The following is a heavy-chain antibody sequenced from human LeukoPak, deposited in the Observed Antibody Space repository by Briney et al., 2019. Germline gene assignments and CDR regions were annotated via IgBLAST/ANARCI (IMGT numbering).Heavy chain of an antibody. CDR1: GYTFTGYY. Sequence: ASVTVSCKASGYTFTGYYMHWVRQAPGQGLEWMGWMNPNSGNTGYAQKFQGRVTMTRNTSISTAYMELSSLRSEDTAVYYCARGVRWFGEGYWGQGTLVTVSS. V-gene: IGHV1-8*02. CDR3: ARGVRWFGEGY. CDR2: MNPNSGNT. J-gene: IGHJ4*02. D-gene: IGHD3-10*01.